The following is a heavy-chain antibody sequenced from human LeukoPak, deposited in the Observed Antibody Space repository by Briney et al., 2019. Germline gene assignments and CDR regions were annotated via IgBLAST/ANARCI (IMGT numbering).Heavy chain of an antibody. CDR3: AAVVLGEDPTFDFDY. V-gene: IGHV1-58*02. CDR2: IVVGSGNT. J-gene: IGHJ4*02. CDR1: GFTFTSSA. D-gene: IGHD3-16*01. Sequence: ASVKVSCKASGFTFTSSAMQWVRQARGQRLEWIGWIVVGSGNTNYAQKFQERVTITRDMSTSTAYMELSSLRSEDTAVYYCAAVVLGEDPTFDFDYWGQGTLVTVSS.